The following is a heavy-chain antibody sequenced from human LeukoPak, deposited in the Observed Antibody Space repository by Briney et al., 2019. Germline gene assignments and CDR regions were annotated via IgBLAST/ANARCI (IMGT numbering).Heavy chain of an antibody. J-gene: IGHJ6*02. D-gene: IGHD6-13*01. Sequence: SETLSLTCAVYGGSFSGYYWSWIRQPPGKGLEWIGEINHSGSTNYNPSLKSRVTISVDTSKNQFSLKLSSVTAADTAVYYCARGRVAAAGTRYYCYYYGMDVWGQGTTVTVSS. CDR1: GGSFSGYY. V-gene: IGHV4-34*01. CDR3: ARGRVAAAGTRYYCYYYGMDV. CDR2: INHSGST.